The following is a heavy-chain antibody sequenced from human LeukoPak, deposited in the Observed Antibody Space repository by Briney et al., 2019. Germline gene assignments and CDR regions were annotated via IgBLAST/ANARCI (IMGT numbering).Heavy chain of an antibody. CDR1: GGSISSSSYY. J-gene: IGHJ4*02. D-gene: IGHD7-27*01. V-gene: IGHV4-39*07. CDR2: IYYSGST. Sequence: SETLSLTCTVSGGSISSSSYYWGWIRQPPGKGLEWIGSIYYSGSTYYNPSLKSRVTISVDTSKNQFSLKLSSVTAADTAVYYCATNSGDLIDYWGQGTLVTVSS. CDR3: ATNSGDLIDY.